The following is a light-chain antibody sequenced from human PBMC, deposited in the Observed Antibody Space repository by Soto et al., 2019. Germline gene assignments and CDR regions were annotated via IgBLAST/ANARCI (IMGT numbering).Light chain of an antibody. J-gene: IGKJ3*01. V-gene: IGKV3-20*01. CDR1: QSISSSY. CDR2: GAS. Sequence: EIVLTQSPGTLSLSPGERATLSCRASQSISSSYLAWYQQKPGQAPRLLVYGASSRATGIPDRFSGSGSGTDFTLTISRMEPEDFALYYWKQYGSSRYTCDAGTKVDIK. CDR3: KQYGSSRYT.